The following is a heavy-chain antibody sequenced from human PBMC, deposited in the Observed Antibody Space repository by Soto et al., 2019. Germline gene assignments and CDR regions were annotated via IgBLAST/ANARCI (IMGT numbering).Heavy chain of an antibody. CDR1: GYSFTSYW. J-gene: IGHJ4*02. CDR2: IYPGDSDT. Sequence: GESLKISCKGSGYSFTSYWIGWVRQMPGKGLEWMGIIYPGDSDTRYSPSFQGQVTISADKSISTAYLQWSSLKASDTAMYYCARPADDILTGYSQIGAYYFDYWGQGTLVTVSS. CDR3: ARPADDILTGYSQIGAYYFDY. D-gene: IGHD3-9*01. V-gene: IGHV5-51*01.